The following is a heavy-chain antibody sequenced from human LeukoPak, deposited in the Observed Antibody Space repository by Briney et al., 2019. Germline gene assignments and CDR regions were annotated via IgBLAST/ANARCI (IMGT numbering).Heavy chain of an antibody. CDR3: ARVGAVGY. J-gene: IGHJ4*02. D-gene: IGHD1-26*01. V-gene: IGHV4-34*01. CDR1: GGSFSGYY. Sequence: SETLSLTCAVYGGSFSGYYWSWIRQPPGKGLEWIGEINHSGSTNYNPSLKSRVTISVDTSKNQFSLKLSSVTAADTAVYYCARVGAVGYWGQGTLVTVSS. CDR2: INHSGST.